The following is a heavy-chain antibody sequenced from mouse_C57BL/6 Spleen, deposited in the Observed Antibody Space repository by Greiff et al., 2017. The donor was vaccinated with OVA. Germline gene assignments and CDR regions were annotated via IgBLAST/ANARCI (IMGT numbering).Heavy chain of an antibody. CDR2: IDPSDSET. CDR3: ARSLYYGNSGGIAY. V-gene: IGHV1-52*01. J-gene: IGHJ3*01. D-gene: IGHD2-1*01. Sequence: QVQLQQPGAELVRPGSSVKLSCKASGYTFTSYWMHWVKQRPIQGLEWIGNIDPSDSETHYNQKFKDKATLTVDKSSSTAYVQLSSLTSEDSAVYYCARSLYYGNSGGIAYWGQGTLVTVSA. CDR1: GYTFTSYW.